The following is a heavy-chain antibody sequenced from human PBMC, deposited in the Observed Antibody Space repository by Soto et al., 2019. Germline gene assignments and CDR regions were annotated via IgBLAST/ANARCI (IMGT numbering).Heavy chain of an antibody. D-gene: IGHD6-19*01. CDR2: ISNNGINK. Sequence: QVQLVESGGGVVQSGRSLRLSCVASGFTFSSYTMYWVREAPGKGLEWVAGISNNGINKDYVDSVKGRFTISRDNSKNTLNLQMNSLRREDTGIYYCAREWSISVAAPGYWCQGTLVTVSS. CDR1: GFTFSSYT. V-gene: IGHV3-30-3*01. CDR3: AREWSISVAAPGY. J-gene: IGHJ4*02.